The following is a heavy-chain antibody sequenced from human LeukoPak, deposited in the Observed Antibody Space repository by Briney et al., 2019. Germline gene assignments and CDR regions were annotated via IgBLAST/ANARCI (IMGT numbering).Heavy chain of an antibody. CDR1: GFTFSYYW. D-gene: IGHD5-18*01. Sequence: PGGSLRLSCATSGFTFSYYWMTWVRQAPGKGLEWVANIKQDGSEKYYVDSVKGRFTISRDNAEKSVYLQMNSLRAEDTAVYYCAREPSAAGYSDALDYWGQGALVTVSS. V-gene: IGHV3-7*03. CDR2: IKQDGSEK. CDR3: AREPSAAGYSDALDY. J-gene: IGHJ4*02.